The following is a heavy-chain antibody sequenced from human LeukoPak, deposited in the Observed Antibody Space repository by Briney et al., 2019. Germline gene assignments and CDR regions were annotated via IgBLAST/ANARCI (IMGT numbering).Heavy chain of an antibody. Sequence: GGSLRLSCAASGFTVSSNYMSWVRQAPGKGLEWVAFIRYDGSNKYYADSVKGRFTISRDNSKNTLYLQVNSLRAEDTAVYYCAKSGATNYYYYYMDVWGKGTTVTISS. CDR2: IRYDGSNK. V-gene: IGHV3-30*02. J-gene: IGHJ6*03. D-gene: IGHD1-26*01. CDR3: AKSGATNYYYYYMDV. CDR1: GFTVSSNY.